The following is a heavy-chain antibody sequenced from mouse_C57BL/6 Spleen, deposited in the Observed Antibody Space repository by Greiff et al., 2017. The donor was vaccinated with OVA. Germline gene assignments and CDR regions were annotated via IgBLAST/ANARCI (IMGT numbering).Heavy chain of an antibody. J-gene: IGHJ1*03. V-gene: IGHV2-3*01. D-gene: IGHD1-1*01. Sequence: VMLVESGPGLVAPSQSLSITCNVSGFSLTSYGVSWVRQPPGKGLEWLGVIWGDGSTNHHSALISRLSISKDNSKSQVFLKLNSLQTEDTATYYCSTPITRVVGWYFDDWGTGTTVTVSS. CDR2: IWGDGST. CDR1: GFSLTSYG. CDR3: STPITRVVGWYFDD.